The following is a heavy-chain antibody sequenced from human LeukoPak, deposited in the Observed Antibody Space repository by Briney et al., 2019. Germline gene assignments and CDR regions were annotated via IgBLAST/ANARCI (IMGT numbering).Heavy chain of an antibody. Sequence: PSETLYLTCAVSGATIGSTNWWRWASQPPGKGLEWIGEVYHSGIPNYNPSLKSRVTISVDNFENHFSLRLTSVTAADTAVYYCSKGIYYDGSAYLSFDYWGQGILVAVSS. J-gene: IGHJ4*02. CDR2: VYHSGIP. CDR3: SKGIYYDGSAYLSFDY. V-gene: IGHV4-4*02. D-gene: IGHD3-22*01. CDR1: GATIGSTNW.